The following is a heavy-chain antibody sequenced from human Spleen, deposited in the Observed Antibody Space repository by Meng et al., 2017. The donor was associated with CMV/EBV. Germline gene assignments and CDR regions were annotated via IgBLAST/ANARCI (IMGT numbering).Heavy chain of an antibody. CDR1: GFTFSSHG. J-gene: IGHJ5*02. D-gene: IGHD1-14*01. V-gene: IGHV3-48*04. CDR2: ISGASSTI. CDR3: ARDHEVSNNGWFDP. Sequence: GESLKISCAASGFTFSSHGMHWVRQAPGKGLEWVSYISGASSTIYYADSVRGRFTISRDNAKNSLYLLMNSLRVEDTAIYYCARDHEVSNNGWFDPWGQGTLVTVSS.